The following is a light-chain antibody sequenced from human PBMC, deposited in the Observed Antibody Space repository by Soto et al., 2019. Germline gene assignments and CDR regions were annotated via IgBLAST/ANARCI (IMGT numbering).Light chain of an antibody. CDR2: GTS. V-gene: IGKV3-15*01. Sequence: EIVMTQSPVALSVSPGESAALSCRASQSVGRNFAWYQQRPGQAPRVLIYGTSTRATGVPARFSGSGSWTDFTLTISSLQSEDFAVYYCQQYNKWPYTFGQGTRLEIK. CDR1: QSVGRN. CDR3: QQYNKWPYT. J-gene: IGKJ2*01.